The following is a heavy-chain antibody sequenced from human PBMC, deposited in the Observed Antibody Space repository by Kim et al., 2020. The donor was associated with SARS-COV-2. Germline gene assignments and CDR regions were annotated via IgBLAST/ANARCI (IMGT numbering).Heavy chain of an antibody. CDR3: ARIDLVWFKEVLSY. Sequence: ASVKVSCQTSGYIFSNFDLHWVRQVAGQGLEWMGRVTPDTGRSGSAQKFKDRVTMTWDTSIDTAYMELSNLTPDDTAVYYCARIDLVWFKEVLSYWGQGTLVTVSS. CDR1: GYIFSNFD. CDR2: VTPDTGRS. V-gene: IGHV1-8*01. D-gene: IGHD2-8*02. J-gene: IGHJ4*02.